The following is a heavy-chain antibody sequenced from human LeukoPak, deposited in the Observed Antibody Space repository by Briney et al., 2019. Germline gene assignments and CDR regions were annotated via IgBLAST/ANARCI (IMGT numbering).Heavy chain of an antibody. Sequence: SETLSLTCTVSGDSINSGDYYWGWIRQPPGKGLEWIGNIYKSGNTYYNPSLKSRVTISVDTSKNQFSLKLSSVTAADTAVYYCARGNPYYSNYVYYYYGMDVWGQGTTVTVSS. J-gene: IGHJ6*02. CDR2: IYKSGNT. D-gene: IGHD4-11*01. CDR1: GDSINSGDYY. CDR3: ARGNPYYSNYVYYYYGMDV. V-gene: IGHV4-39*07.